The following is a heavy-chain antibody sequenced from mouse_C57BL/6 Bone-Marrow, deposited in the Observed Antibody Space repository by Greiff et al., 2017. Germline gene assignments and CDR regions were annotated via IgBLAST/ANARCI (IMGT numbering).Heavy chain of an antibody. J-gene: IGHJ2*01. V-gene: IGHV5-17*01. CDR3: ARKSLLWPFDY. Sequence: EVKVVESGGGLVKPGGSLKLSCAASGFTFSDYGMHWVRQAPEKGLEWVAYISSGSSTIYYADTVKGRFTISRDNAKNTLFLQMTSLRSEDTAMYYCARKSLLWPFDYWGQGTTLTVSS. CDR2: ISSGSSTI. CDR1: GFTFSDYG. D-gene: IGHD2-1*01.